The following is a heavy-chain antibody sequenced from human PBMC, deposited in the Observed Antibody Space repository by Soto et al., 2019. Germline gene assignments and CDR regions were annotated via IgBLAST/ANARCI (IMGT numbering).Heavy chain of an antibody. V-gene: IGHV3-23*01. J-gene: IGHJ4*02. CDR3: AKNSIVVLIVPYYFDY. Sequence: GGSLRLSCAASGFTFSSYAMSWVRQAPGKGLEWVSAISGSGGSTYYADSVKGRFTISRDNSKNTLYLQMNSLRAEDTAVYYCAKNSIVVLIVPYYFDYWGQGTLVTVSS. CDR1: GFTFSSYA. CDR2: ISGSGGST. D-gene: IGHD2-21*01.